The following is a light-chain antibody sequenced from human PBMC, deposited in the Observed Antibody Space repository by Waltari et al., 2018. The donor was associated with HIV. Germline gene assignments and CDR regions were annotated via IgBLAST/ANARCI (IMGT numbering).Light chain of an antibody. Sequence: QAGLTQPPSLSVGLGQTATLTCTGDSNNVDDQGAAWLQHHPGHPPKVLSHRHNNRASGVSEKFSAFRSGKTAFLTITGLRPEDEADYFCSAWDNTLNGWVFGGGTQLTVL. V-gene: IGLV10-54*04. CDR1: SNNVDDQG. J-gene: IGLJ3*02. CDR2: RHN. CDR3: SAWDNTLNGWV.